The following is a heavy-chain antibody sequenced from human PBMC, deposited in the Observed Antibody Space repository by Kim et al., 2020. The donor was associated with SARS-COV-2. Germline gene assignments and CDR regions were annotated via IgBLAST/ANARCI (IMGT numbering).Heavy chain of an antibody. J-gene: IGHJ6*02. CDR2: ISGSGGST. CDR3: AKGEKVRGVKYYYYGMDV. D-gene: IGHD3-10*01. V-gene: IGHV3-23*01. Sequence: GGSLRLSCAASGFTFSSYAMSWVRQAPGKGLEWVSAISGSGGSTYYADSVKGRFTISRDNSKNTLYLQMNSLRAEDTAVYYCAKGEKVRGVKYYYYGMDVWGQGTTVTVSS. CDR1: GFTFSSYA.